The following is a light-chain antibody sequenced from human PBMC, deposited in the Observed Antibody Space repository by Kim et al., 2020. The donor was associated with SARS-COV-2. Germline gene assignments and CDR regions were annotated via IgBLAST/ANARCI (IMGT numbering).Light chain of an antibody. CDR1: QSVLYISRNKNY. CDR2: WAS. Sequence: DIVMTQSPDSLAVSLGERATINCKTSQSVLYISRNKNYLTWYQQKPGHPPKLLIYWASTRESGVPDRFSGSGSGTDFTLTINSLQAEDVAVYYCQQYFTTPWTFGKGPRWISN. J-gene: IGKJ1*01. CDR3: QQYFTTPWT. V-gene: IGKV4-1*01.